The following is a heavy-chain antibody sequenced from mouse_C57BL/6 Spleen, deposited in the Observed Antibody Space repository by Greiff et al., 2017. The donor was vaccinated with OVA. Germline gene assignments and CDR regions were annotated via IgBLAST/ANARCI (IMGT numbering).Heavy chain of an antibody. J-gene: IGHJ3*01. D-gene: IGHD2-10*01. Sequence: VQLQQSVAELVRPGASVKLSCTASGFNITNTYMHWVKQRPEQGLEWIGRIDPANGNTKYAPKFQGKATITADTSSNTAYLQLSSLTSEDTAISDCSCSYYCNPWFAYWGQGTLVTVSA. CDR1: GFNITNTY. CDR3: SCSYYCNPWFAY. V-gene: IGHV14-3*01. CDR2: IDPANGNT.